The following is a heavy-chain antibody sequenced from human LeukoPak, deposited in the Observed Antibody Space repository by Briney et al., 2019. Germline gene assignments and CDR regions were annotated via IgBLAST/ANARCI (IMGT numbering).Heavy chain of an antibody. J-gene: IGHJ4*02. V-gene: IGHV3-7*01. CDR3: ASLYSSGWYAL. D-gene: IGHD6-19*01. CDR2: IKQDGSEK. Sequence: GGSLRLSCAASGFTFSGYWMTWVRQAPGKGLEWVANIKQDGSEKYYVDSVKGRFTISRDNAQNSLYMQMNSLRAEGTAVYYCASLYSSGWYALWGQGTLVTVSS. CDR1: GFTFSGYW.